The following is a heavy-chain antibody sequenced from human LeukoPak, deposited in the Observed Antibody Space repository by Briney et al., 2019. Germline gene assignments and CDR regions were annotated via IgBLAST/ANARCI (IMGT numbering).Heavy chain of an antibody. CDR2: IYYSGST. Sequence: IPSQTLSLTCTVSGGSISSGGYYWSWIRQPPGKGLEWIGSIYYSGSTYYNPSLKSRVTISVDTSKNQFSLKLSSVTAADTAVYYCARQPPRAAAGPDYFDYWGQGTLVTVSS. J-gene: IGHJ4*02. V-gene: IGHV4-39*01. D-gene: IGHD6-13*01. CDR1: GGSISSGGYY. CDR3: ARQPPRAAAGPDYFDY.